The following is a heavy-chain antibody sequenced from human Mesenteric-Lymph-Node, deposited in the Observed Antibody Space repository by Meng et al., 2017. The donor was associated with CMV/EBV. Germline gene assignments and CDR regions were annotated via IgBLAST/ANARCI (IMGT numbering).Heavy chain of an antibody. CDR1: GFTFSSYS. Sequence: GESLKISCAASGFTFSSYSMNWVRQAPGKGLEWVSSISSSSSYIYYADSVKGRFTISRDNAKNSLYLQMNSLRAEDTAVYYCARVGTAMVPRLWGQGTMVTVSS. J-gene: IGHJ3*01. D-gene: IGHD5-18*01. CDR3: ARVGTAMVPRL. CDR2: ISSSSSYI. V-gene: IGHV3-21*01.